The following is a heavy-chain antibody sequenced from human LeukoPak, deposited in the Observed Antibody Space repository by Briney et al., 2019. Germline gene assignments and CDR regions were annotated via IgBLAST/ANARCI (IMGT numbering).Heavy chain of an antibody. CDR3: ASSYCSSTSCYGNWFDP. D-gene: IGHD2-2*01. V-gene: IGHV7-4-1*02. Sequence: ASVKVSCKASGYTFTSCAMNWVRQAPGQGLGRMGWINTNTGNPTYAQGFTGRFVFSLDTSVSTAYLQISSLKAEDTAVYYCASSYCSSTSCYGNWFDPWGQGTLVTVSS. CDR1: GYTFTSCA. CDR2: INTNTGNP. J-gene: IGHJ5*02.